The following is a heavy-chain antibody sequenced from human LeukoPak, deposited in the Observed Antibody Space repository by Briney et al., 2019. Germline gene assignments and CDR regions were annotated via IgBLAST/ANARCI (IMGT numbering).Heavy chain of an antibody. CDR1: GYSISSGYY. V-gene: IGHV4-38-2*01. CDR2: IYHSGST. CDR3: ASAKWLLGAFDI. Sequence: SETLSLTCAVSGYSISSGYYWGWIRQPPGKGLEWIGSIYHSGSTYYNPSLKSRVTISVDTSKNQFSLKLSSVTAADTAVYYCASAKWLLGAFDIWGQGTMVTVSP. J-gene: IGHJ3*02. D-gene: IGHD3-22*01.